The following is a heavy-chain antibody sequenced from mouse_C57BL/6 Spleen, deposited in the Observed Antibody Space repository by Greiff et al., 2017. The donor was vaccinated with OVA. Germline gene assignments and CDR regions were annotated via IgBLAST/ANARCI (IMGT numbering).Heavy chain of an antibody. CDR2: IHPNSGST. D-gene: IGHD1-1*01. Sequence: QVQLQQPGAELVKPGASVKLSCKASGYTFTSYWMHWVKQRPGQGLEWIGMIHPNSGSTNYNEKFKSKATLTVDKSSSTAYMQLSSLTSEDAAVYYCAGLELLPRDYWGQGTLVTVAA. CDR3: AGLELLPRDY. J-gene: IGHJ3*01. CDR1: GYTFTSYW. V-gene: IGHV1-64*01.